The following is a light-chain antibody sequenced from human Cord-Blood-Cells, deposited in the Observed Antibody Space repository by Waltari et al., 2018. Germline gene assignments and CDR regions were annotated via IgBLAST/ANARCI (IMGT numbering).Light chain of an antibody. V-gene: IGLV2-23*03. J-gene: IGLJ2*01. Sequence: QSALTQPASVSGSPGQSITISCTGTSSDVGSYNLVSCYQQHPGKAPKLMIYEGSKRPSGVSNRFSGSKSGNTASLTISGLQAEDEADYYCCPYAGSSTFVVFGGGTKLTVL. CDR3: CPYAGSSTFVV. CDR2: EGS. CDR1: SSDVGSYNL.